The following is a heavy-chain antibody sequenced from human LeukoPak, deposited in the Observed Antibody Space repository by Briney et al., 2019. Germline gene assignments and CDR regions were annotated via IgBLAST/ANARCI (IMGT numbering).Heavy chain of an antibody. V-gene: IGHV3-74*01. CDR2: IEVDGSTR. Sequence: PGGSLRLSCAASGFNFSNYRMHWIRHAPGNGLVWVSLIEVDGSTRNYADSVKGRFTISRDNAKNTLYLQMNSLRPDDTAVYYCARDREGLGYWGQGSLVTVFS. CDR1: GFNFSNYR. J-gene: IGHJ4*02. CDR3: ARDREGLGY.